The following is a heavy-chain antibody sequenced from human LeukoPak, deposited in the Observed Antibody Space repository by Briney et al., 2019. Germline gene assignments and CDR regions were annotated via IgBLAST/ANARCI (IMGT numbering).Heavy chain of an antibody. V-gene: IGHV1-2*02. CDR2: INPNSGAT. D-gene: IGHD5-18*01. CDR3: ERDTAKVYFDY. J-gene: IGHJ4*02. Sequence: ASVKVSCKASGYTFTDYYMHWVRQAPGQGLEWVGWINPNSGATWFAQKFQGRVTMTRDTSTSTAYMELSSLRSDDTAVYYCERDTAKVYFDYWGQGTPVTVSS. CDR1: GYTFTDYY.